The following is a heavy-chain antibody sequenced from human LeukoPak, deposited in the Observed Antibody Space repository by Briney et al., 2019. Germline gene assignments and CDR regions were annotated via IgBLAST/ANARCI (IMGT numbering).Heavy chain of an antibody. CDR3: ARAVPAGFGSSWYGGAVDY. J-gene: IGHJ4*02. CDR2: INYSGST. Sequence: SETLSLTCAVYGGSFSGYYWSWIRQPPGKGLEWIGEINYSGSTNYNPSLKSRVTISVDTSKNQFSLKLSSVTAADTAVYYCARAVPAGFGSSWYGGAVDYWGQGTLVTVSS. CDR1: GGSFSGYY. V-gene: IGHV4-34*01. D-gene: IGHD6-13*01.